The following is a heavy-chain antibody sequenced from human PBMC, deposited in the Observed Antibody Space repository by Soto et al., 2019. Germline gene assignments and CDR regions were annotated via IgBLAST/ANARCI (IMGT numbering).Heavy chain of an antibody. CDR3: ARQEMATHDAFDI. CDR1: GYSLTSYW. J-gene: IGHJ3*02. V-gene: IGHV5-51*01. Sequence: GESLKISCKGSGYSLTSYWIGWVRQMPGKGLEWMGIIYPGDSDTRYSPSFQGQVTISADKSISTAYLQWSSLKASDTAMYYCARQEMATHDAFDIWGQGTMVTVSS. D-gene: IGHD5-12*01. CDR2: IYPGDSDT.